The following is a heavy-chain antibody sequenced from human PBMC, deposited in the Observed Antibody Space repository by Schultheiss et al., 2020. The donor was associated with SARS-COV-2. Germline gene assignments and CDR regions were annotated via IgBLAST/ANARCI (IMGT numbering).Heavy chain of an antibody. D-gene: IGHD6-19*01. CDR1: GYTFTGYY. Sequence: ASVKVSCKTSGYTFTGYYMHWVRQAPGQGLEWMGWISAYNGNTNYAQKFQGRVTMTRDTSISTAYMELSRLRSDDTAVYYCARDPRSGWYFDYWGQGTLVTVSS. CDR2: ISAYNGNT. V-gene: IGHV1-2*02. J-gene: IGHJ4*02. CDR3: ARDPRSGWYFDY.